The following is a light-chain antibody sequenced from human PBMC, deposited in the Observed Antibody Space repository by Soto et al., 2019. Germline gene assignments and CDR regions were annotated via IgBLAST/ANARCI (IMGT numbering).Light chain of an antibody. Sequence: DIQMTQSPSTLSASVGDRVIITCRASQSIRSWLAWYQQKPGKAPKLLIYDASSLESGVPSRFRGSGSGTEFTLTISSLQPDDFATYYCQQYNSYSPWTFGQGTKVDIK. V-gene: IGKV1-5*01. CDR2: DAS. CDR3: QQYNSYSPWT. CDR1: QSIRSW. J-gene: IGKJ1*01.